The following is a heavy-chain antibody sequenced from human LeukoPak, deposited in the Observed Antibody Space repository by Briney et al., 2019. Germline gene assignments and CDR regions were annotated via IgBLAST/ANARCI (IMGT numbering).Heavy chain of an antibody. D-gene: IGHD4-23*01. Sequence: PGGSLRLSCAASGFSFSSYWMHWVRQAPGKGLLWVSRINTDGSSTYYADSVKGRFTISRDNAKNTLYLQMNSRRAEDAAVYYCARDHYGGNSDYWGQGTLVTVSS. J-gene: IGHJ4*02. CDR3: ARDHYGGNSDY. CDR1: GFSFSSYW. CDR2: INTDGSST. V-gene: IGHV3-74*01.